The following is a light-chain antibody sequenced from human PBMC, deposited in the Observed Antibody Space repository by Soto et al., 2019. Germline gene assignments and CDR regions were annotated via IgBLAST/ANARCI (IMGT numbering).Light chain of an antibody. CDR1: KSFLLRIEYGS. CDR3: MQALQTPYS. V-gene: IGKV2-28*01. CDR2: LAS. J-gene: IGKJ2*01. Sequence: DIVMTQSPLSLPVSPGEPASSSGRPSKSFLLRIEYGSLVLYLQKPGQSPRLLIYLASTRASGVPDKFSASGSGTVFTLKISRVEAEDVGIYYCMQALQTPYSFGQGTKLEI.